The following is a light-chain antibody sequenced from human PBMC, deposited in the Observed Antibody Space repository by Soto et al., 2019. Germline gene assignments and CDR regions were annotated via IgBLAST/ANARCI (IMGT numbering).Light chain of an antibody. V-gene: IGKV3-20*01. CDR2: GAS. CDR1: QSLNNNY. Sequence: EIVLTQSPGTLSLSPGERATLSCRASQSLNNNYLAWYQQTPGQAPSLLIYGASIRRTGISDRFSGGGSGTDFPLTISSLDPEYFAFYYCQRYGSSKTFGQGTEVEMK. CDR3: QRYGSSKT. J-gene: IGKJ1*01.